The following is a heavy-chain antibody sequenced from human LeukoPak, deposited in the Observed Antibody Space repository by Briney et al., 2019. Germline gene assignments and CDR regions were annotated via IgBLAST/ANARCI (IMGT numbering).Heavy chain of an antibody. CDR3: ARGMGLLERLLYSYYYGMDV. V-gene: IGHV1-8*01. CDR1: GYTFTSYD. Sequence: ASVKVSCKASGYTFTSYDINWVRQATGQGLEWMGWMSPNSGNTGYAQKFQGRVTMTRNTSISTAYMELSSLRSEDTAVYYCARGMGLLERLLYSYYYGMDVWGQGTTVTVSS. D-gene: IGHD3-3*01. J-gene: IGHJ6*02. CDR2: MSPNSGNT.